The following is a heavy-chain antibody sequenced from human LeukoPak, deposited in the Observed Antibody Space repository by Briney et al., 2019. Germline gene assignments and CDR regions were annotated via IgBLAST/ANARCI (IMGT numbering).Heavy chain of an antibody. CDR3: ARDVSSVATAAPGHWGVDV. CDR1: GYTFTGYY. CDR2: INPNTGDI. V-gene: IGHV1-2*02. D-gene: IGHD6-13*01. Sequence: ASVKVSCKTSGYTFTGYYIHWVRQAPGQGLEWLGWINPNTGDINYAQKFQGRVTTTRDTSISTAYMELSSLRSDYTAVYYCARDVSSVATAAPGHWGVDVWGQGTTVTVSS. J-gene: IGHJ6*02.